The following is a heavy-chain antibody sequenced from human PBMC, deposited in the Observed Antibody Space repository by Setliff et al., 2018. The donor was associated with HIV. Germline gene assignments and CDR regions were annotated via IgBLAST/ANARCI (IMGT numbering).Heavy chain of an antibody. CDR2: IKPDGSEK. CDR1: GFTFRTYW. J-gene: IGHJ4*02. V-gene: IGHV3-7*01. CDR3: ARDRGGSYTPLDY. Sequence: GGSLRLSCAVSGFTFRTYWMSWVRQTPGKRLEWVANIKPDGSEKYYVDSVKGRFTISRDNAKKSLYLQMNSLRAEDTAVYYCARDRGGSYTPLDYWGQGTLVTVSS. D-gene: IGHD1-26*01.